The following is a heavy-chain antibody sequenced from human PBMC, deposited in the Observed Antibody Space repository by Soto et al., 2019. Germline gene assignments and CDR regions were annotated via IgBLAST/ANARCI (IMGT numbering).Heavy chain of an antibody. CDR3: ARTSAAGKYYYGMDV. V-gene: IGHV5-51*01. CDR1: GYSFTSYW. J-gene: IGHJ6*02. D-gene: IGHD6-13*01. Sequence: VESLKISCKGSGYSFTSYWISWVRQMPGKGLEWMGRIDPGDSDTRYSPSFQGQVTISADQSINTAYLQWSSLKASDTAMYYCARTSAAGKYYYGMDVWGQGTTVTVS. CDR2: IDPGDSDT.